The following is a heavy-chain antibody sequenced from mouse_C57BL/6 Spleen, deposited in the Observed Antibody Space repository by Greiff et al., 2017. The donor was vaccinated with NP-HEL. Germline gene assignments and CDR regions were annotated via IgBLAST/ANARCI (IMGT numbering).Heavy chain of an antibody. CDR1: GYSITSGYY. V-gene: IGHV3-6*01. D-gene: IGHD1-1*01. Sequence: EVQLQESGPGLVKPSQSLSLTCSVTGYSITSGYYWNWIRQFPGNKLEWMGYISYDGSNNYNPSLKNRISITRDTSKNQFFLKLNSVTTEDTATYYCARDGIYYYGSSYFDYWGQGTTLTVSS. J-gene: IGHJ2*01. CDR2: ISYDGSN. CDR3: ARDGIYYYGSSYFDY.